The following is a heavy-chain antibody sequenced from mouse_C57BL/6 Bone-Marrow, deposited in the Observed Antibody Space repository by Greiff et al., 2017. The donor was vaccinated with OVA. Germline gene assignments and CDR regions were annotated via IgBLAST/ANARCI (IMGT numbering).Heavy chain of an antibody. CDR3: ARRYYSKNYFDY. V-gene: IGHV5-6*02. D-gene: IGHD2-5*01. CDR2: ISSGGSYT. CDR1: GFTFSSYG. J-gene: IGHJ2*01. Sequence: DVMLVESGGDLVKPGGSLKLSCAASGFTFSSYGMSWVRQTPDKRLEWVATISSGGSYTYYPDSVKGRFTISRDNAKNTLYLQMSSLKSEDTAMYYCARRYYSKNYFDYWGQGTTLTVAS.